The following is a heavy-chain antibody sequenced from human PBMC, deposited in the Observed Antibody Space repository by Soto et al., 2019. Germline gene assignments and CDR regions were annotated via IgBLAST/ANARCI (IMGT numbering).Heavy chain of an antibody. V-gene: IGHV1-69*08. CDR3: AREGYGGQQPLGGMDV. Sequence: QVQLVQSGAEVKKPGSSVKVSCKASGGTFSSYTISWVRQAPGQGLEWMGRIIPILGIANYAQKFQGRVTITADKSTSTAYMALSSLRSEDTPVYACAREGYGGQQPLGGMDVWGQGTTVTPSS. D-gene: IGHD4-17*01. J-gene: IGHJ6*02. CDR1: GGTFSSYT. CDR2: IIPILGIA.